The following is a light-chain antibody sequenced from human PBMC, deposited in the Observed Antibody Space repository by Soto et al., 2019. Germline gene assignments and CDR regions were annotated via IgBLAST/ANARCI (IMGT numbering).Light chain of an antibody. CDR2: DAS. Sequence: DIQMTQSPSTLSASVGDRVTITCRASQSISSWLAWYQQKPGQAPKLLIYDASSLESGVPSRLSGSGSGTEFTLPISSLQPDDFATYYCQQYNSYPWTFGQGTKVEIK. CDR1: QSISSW. J-gene: IGKJ1*01. V-gene: IGKV1-5*01. CDR3: QQYNSYPWT.